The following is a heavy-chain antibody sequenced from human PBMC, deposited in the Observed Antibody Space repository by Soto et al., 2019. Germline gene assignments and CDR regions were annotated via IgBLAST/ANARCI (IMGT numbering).Heavy chain of an antibody. J-gene: IGHJ6*02. CDR2: INHSGST. V-gene: IGHV4-34*01. Sequence: SETLSLTCAVYGGSFSGYYWSWIRQPPGKGLEWIGEINHSGSTNYNPSLKSRVTISVDTSKNQFSLKLSSVTAADTAVYYCARAIRGHSAYYYYGMDVWGQGTTVTVSS. CDR3: ARAIRGHSAYYYYGMDV. D-gene: IGHD3-10*01. CDR1: GGSFSGYY.